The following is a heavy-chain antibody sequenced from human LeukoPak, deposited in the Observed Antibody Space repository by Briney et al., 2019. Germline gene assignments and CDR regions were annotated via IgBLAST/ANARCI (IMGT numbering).Heavy chain of an antibody. D-gene: IGHD1-26*01. CDR2: IIPIFGTA. CDR3: ARGGSYVSAFDI. Sequence: SVKVSCKASGGTFSSYAISWVRQAPGQGLEWMGGIIPIFGTANYAQKVQGRVTITADESTSTAYMEMSSMRSEDTAVYYCARGGSYVSAFDIWGQGTMVTVSS. J-gene: IGHJ3*02. CDR1: GGTFSSYA. V-gene: IGHV1-69*13.